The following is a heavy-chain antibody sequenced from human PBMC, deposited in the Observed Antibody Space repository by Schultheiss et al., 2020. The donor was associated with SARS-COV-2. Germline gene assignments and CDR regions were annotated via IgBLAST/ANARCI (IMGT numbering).Heavy chain of an antibody. V-gene: IGHV3-23*01. CDR2: ISGSGGST. CDR1: GFTFSSYA. CDR3: AREVYCSGGSSCFDP. D-gene: IGHD2-15*01. Sequence: GGSLRLSCAASGFTFSSYAMSWVRQAPGKGLEWVSVISGSGGSTYYADSVKGRFTISRDNAKNTLYMQMNSLRAEDTAVYYCAREVYCSGGSSCFDPWGQGTLVTVSS. J-gene: IGHJ5*02.